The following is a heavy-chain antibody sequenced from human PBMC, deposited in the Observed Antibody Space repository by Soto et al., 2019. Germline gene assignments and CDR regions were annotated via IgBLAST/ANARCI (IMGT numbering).Heavy chain of an antibody. J-gene: IGHJ4*02. Sequence: PGGSLRLSCAASGFTFSSYAMSWVRQAPGKGLEWVSAISGSGGSTYYADSVKGRFTISRDNSKNTLYLQMNSLRAEDTAVYYCAKAYYYDSSGYYGSDYWGQGTLVTVSS. CDR1: GFTFSSYA. D-gene: IGHD3-22*01. CDR2: ISGSGGST. CDR3: AKAYYYDSSGYYGSDY. V-gene: IGHV3-23*01.